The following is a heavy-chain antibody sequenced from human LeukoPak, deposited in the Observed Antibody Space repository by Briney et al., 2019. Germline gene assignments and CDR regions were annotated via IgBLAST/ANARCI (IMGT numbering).Heavy chain of an antibody. CDR2: IYYSGST. V-gene: IGHV4-39*01. J-gene: IGHJ4*02. CDR3: ARRGAARGKIFDY. CDR1: GVSISSSSYY. Sequence: SETLSLTCTVSGVSISSSSYYWGWIRQPPGKGLEWIGSIYYSGSTYYNPSLKSRVTISVDTSKNQFSLKLSSVTAADTAVYYCARRGAARGKIFDYWGQGTLVTVSS. D-gene: IGHD6-6*01.